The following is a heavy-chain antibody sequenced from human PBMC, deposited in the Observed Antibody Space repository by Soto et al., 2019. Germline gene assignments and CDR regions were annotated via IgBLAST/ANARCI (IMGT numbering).Heavy chain of an antibody. Sequence: PSETLSLTCTVSGGSISSYYWSWIRQPPGKGLEWIGYIYYSGSTNYNPSLKSRVTISVDTSKNQFSLKLSSVTAADTAVYYCASSYYYASSGYYYGNFDYWGQGTLVTVS. CDR2: IYYSGST. V-gene: IGHV4-59*01. D-gene: IGHD3-22*01. CDR3: ASSYYYASSGYYYGNFDY. CDR1: GGSISSYY. J-gene: IGHJ4*02.